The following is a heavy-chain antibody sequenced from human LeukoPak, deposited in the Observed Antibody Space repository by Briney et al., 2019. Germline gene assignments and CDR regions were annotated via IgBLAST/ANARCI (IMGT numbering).Heavy chain of an antibody. CDR1: GFNFRSYA. Sequence: GGSLRLSCGGSGFNFRSYAIHWVRQPPGKGLEWVAIIWYDGSKTYYAESVKGRFTISRDNSNNMAYLQMSSLRVEDTAVYFCAKEVRPDLGAWGQGTLVTVSS. V-gene: IGHV3-33*06. D-gene: IGHD3-16*01. J-gene: IGHJ4*02. CDR2: IWYDGSKT. CDR3: AKEVRPDLGA.